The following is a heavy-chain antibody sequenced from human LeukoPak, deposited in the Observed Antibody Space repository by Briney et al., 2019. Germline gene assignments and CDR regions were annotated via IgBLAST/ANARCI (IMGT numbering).Heavy chain of an antibody. J-gene: IGHJ6*03. D-gene: IGHD4-17*01. V-gene: IGHV4-34*01. CDR3: ARSDYGDSYYYYYYMDV. Sequence: SETLSLTCTVSGGSISSYYWSWIRQPPGKGLEWIGEINHSGSTNYNPSLKSRVTISVDTSKNQFSLKLSSVTAADTAVYYCARSDYGDSYYYYYYMDVWGKGTTVTVSS. CDR1: GGSISSYY. CDR2: INHSGST.